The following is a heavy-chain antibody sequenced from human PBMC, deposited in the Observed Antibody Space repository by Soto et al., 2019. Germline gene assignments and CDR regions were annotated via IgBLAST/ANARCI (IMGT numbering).Heavy chain of an antibody. V-gene: IGHV4-31*03. Sequence: SETLSLTCTVSGGSISSGGYYWSWIRQHPGKGLEWIGYIYYSGSTYYNPSLKSRVTISVDTSKNQFSLKLSSVTAADTAEYYCARGTALNYDFPSVWGQGTLVTVSS. D-gene: IGHD3-3*01. J-gene: IGHJ4*02. CDR2: IYYSGST. CDR1: GGSISSGGYY. CDR3: ARGTALNYDFPSV.